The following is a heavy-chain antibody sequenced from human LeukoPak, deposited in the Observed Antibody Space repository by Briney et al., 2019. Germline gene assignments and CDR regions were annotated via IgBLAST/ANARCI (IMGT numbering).Heavy chain of an antibody. CDR3: ARDYDYSLDY. V-gene: IGHV3-7*01. CDR1: GLTLGNYW. CDR2: INLDGGDK. Sequence: GGSLRLSCAASGLTLGNYWMSWVRRAPGKGLEWVANINLDGGDKSYVGSVKGRFTISRDNAKNSLYLQMNSLGAEDTAVYYCARDYDYSLDYWGQGTLVTVSS. D-gene: IGHD4/OR15-4a*01. J-gene: IGHJ4*02.